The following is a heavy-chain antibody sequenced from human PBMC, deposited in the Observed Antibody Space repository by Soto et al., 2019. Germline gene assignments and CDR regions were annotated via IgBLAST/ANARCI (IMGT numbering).Heavy chain of an antibody. CDR3: ARGDAGYYGMDV. Sequence: KPSETLSLTCAVSGGSISSGGNFWSWIRQPPGKGLEYIGYIDHSGSTYYSPPLKSRVTISADRSKNQFSLKLSSVTAADTAVYYCARGDAGYYGMDVWGQGTTVTVSS. J-gene: IGHJ6*02. V-gene: IGHV4-30-2*01. CDR1: GGSISSGGNF. CDR2: IDHSGST.